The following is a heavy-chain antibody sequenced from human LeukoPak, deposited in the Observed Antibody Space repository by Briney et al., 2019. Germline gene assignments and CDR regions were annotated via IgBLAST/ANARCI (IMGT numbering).Heavy chain of an antibody. CDR1: GFTFSSHA. D-gene: IGHD1-26*01. J-gene: IGHJ5*02. Sequence: PGGSLRLSCSVSGFTFSSHAMHWVRQPPGKGLECVAYISYDGSFQYHADSVKGRFTISRDNSKGILYLQMNSLRVDDSATYYCVGEVGSRQMNSWGQGTLVTVSS. V-gene: IGHV3-30-3*01. CDR2: ISYDGSFQ. CDR3: VGEVGSRQMNS.